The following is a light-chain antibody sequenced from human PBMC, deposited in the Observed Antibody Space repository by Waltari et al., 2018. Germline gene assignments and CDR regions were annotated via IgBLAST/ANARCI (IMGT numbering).Light chain of an antibody. CDR2: GNT. Sequence: SVLTPPPSVSGAPGQRVTISCTRSSTNFGPTYDAHWNQQVPGTAPKLRIYGNTYRPSGVPDRFSGSKSGTSASLAITGLQAEDEADYYCQSYDSSLSALVFGGGTKLTVL. CDR3: QSYDSSLSALV. J-gene: IGLJ2*01. CDR1: STNFGPTYD. V-gene: IGLV1-40*01.